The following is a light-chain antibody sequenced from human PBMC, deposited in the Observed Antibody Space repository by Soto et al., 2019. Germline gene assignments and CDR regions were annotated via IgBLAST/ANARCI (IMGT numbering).Light chain of an antibody. CDR1: QSVRSNY. V-gene: IGKV3-20*01. CDR2: DAA. J-gene: IGKJ1*01. Sequence: EIVLTQSPGTLSLSPGERATLSCRASQSVRSNYLAWYQQKPGQAPRLLIYDAASRATGIPDRVSGSGSGTDFTLTISRLEPEDFAVYYCQHYGSSPTTFGQGTKVEIK. CDR3: QHYGSSPTT.